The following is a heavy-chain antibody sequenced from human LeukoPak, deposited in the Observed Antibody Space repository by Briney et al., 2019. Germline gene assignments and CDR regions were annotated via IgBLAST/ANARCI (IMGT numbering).Heavy chain of an antibody. CDR1: GFTFCTYW. CDR2: IKQDGSEQ. D-gene: IGHD2-2*01. CDR3: ARERPVPNCYYGMDV. V-gene: IGHV3-7*03. Sequence: PGGSLRLSCAPSGFTFCTYWMSWVRQAPGKGLEWVADIKQDGSEQYYAGSVKGRFTISRDNAENALYLQMNSLRVEDKAVYYCARERPVPNCYYGMDVWGQGTTVTVSS. J-gene: IGHJ6*02.